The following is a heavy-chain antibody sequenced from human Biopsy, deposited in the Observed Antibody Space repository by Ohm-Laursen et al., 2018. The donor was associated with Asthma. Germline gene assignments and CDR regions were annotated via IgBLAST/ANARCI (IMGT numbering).Heavy chain of an antibody. CDR3: ARHSGNYYAQLNY. CDR1: ADSISSNNFY. D-gene: IGHD1-26*01. J-gene: IGHJ4*02. Sequence: SDTLSLTCSASADSISSNNFYWGWIRQPPGKGLEWIATISYTGSTYYNPSLKSRVTISVDTSKNQFSLKLSSVTAADTAVYYCARHSGNYYAQLNYWGQGTLVTVSS. CDR2: ISYTGST. V-gene: IGHV4-39*01.